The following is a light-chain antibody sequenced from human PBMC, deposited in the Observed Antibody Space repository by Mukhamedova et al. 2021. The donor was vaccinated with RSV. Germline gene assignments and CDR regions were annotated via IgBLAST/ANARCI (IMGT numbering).Light chain of an antibody. CDR3: QQFNSYPFT. CDR2: DAS. J-gene: IGKJ3*01. V-gene: IGKV1-13*02. Sequence: RASQGISSALAWYQQKPGKAPKLLIYDASSLEGGVPSRFRGSGSGTDFTLTISSLQPEDFATYYCQQFNSYPFTFGPGTKVDIK. CDR1: QGISSA.